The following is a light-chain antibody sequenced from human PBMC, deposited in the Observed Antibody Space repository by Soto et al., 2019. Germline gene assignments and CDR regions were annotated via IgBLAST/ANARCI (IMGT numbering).Light chain of an antibody. CDR2: AAS. CDR3: QQSYSTPLYT. Sequence: DITMTQSPSSLSASVGDRVTITCRASQSIRSYLNWYQQKPGKAPKLLIYAASSLQSGVPSRFSGSGSGTDFTLTISSLQPEDFATYYCQQSYSTPLYTFGQGTKLEIK. V-gene: IGKV1-39*01. J-gene: IGKJ2*01. CDR1: QSIRSY.